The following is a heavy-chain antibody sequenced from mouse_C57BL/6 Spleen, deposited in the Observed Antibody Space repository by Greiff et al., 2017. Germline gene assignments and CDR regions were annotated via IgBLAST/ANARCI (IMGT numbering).Heavy chain of an antibody. CDR2: INPNNGGT. J-gene: IGHJ3*01. V-gene: IGHV1-26*01. CDR1: GYTFTDYY. CDR3: APDSSGSPFAY. Sequence: VQLQQSGPELVKPGASVKISCKASGYTFTDYYMNWVKQSHGKSLEWIGDINPNNGGTSYNQKFKGKATLTVDKSSSTAYMELRSLTSEDSAVYYCAPDSSGSPFAYWGQGTLVTVSA. D-gene: IGHD3-2*02.